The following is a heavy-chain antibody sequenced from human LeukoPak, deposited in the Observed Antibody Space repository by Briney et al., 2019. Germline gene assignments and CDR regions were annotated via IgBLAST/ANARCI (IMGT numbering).Heavy chain of an antibody. V-gene: IGHV3-33*01. CDR2: IWFDGSNK. CDR1: GFTFSIYG. Sequence: GGSLGLSCGASGFTFSIYGMHWVRQAPGKGPEWVAVIWFDGSNKYYADSVKGRFTISRDNSKNTLYLQINSLRAEDTAVYYCARANYGSGSNYYYGLDVWGQGTTVTVSS. D-gene: IGHD3-10*01. J-gene: IGHJ6*02. CDR3: ARANYGSGSNYYYGLDV.